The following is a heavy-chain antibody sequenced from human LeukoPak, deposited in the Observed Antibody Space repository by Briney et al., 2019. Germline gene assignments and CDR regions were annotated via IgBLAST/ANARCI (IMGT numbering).Heavy chain of an antibody. J-gene: IGHJ4*02. D-gene: IGHD3-22*01. CDR3: ARRTYYYDSSGSIIYFDY. CDR1: GYSFTSYW. CDR2: IYPGDSDT. V-gene: IGHV5-51*01. Sequence: ESLKISCKGSGYSFTSYWIGWVRQMPGKGLEWMGIIYPGDSDTRYSPSFQGQVTISADKSISTAYLQWSSLKASDTAMYYCARRTYYYDSSGSIIYFDYWGQGTLVTVSS.